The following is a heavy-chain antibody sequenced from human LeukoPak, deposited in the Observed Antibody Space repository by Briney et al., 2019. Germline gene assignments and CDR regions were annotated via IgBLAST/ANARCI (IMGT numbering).Heavy chain of an antibody. CDR3: AKVVSWSGFPMDV. CDR1: GLTFSDYA. D-gene: IGHD3-3*01. Sequence: GGSLRLSCAASGLTFSDYAMTWVRQAPGKGLEWVSAISGSGGNVYYADSVRGRLIISRDNSKDTLYLQVNSLRAEDTAVYYCAKVVSWSGFPMDVWGKGTTVTVSS. CDR2: ISGSGGNV. J-gene: IGHJ6*04. V-gene: IGHV3-23*01.